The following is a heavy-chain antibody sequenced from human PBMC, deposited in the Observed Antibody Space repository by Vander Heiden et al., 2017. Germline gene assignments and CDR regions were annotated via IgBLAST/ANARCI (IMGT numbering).Heavy chain of an antibody. CDR2: ISGSGGST. D-gene: IGHD1-26*01. V-gene: IGHV3-23*01. CDR1: VFTFSIYA. CDR3: ANVVGATDWDGDY. J-gene: IGHJ4*02. Sequence: EVQLLESGGGLVQPGGSLRLSCAAPVFTFSIYAIGWVRQAPGKGMEWVSAISGSGGSTYYADSVKGRFTISRDNSKNTLYLQMNSLRAEDTAVYYCANVVGATDWDGDYWGQGTLVTVSS.